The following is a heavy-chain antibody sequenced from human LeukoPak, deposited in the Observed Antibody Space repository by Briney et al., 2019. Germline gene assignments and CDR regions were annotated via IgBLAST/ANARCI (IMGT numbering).Heavy chain of an antibody. CDR3: AKEYGDYVSFFDY. CDR2: IRYDGNNK. Sequence: GGSLRLSCAASGFTFSSYEMNWVRQAPGKGLEWVTFIRYDGNNKYYADSVKGRFTISRDNSKNTLYLQMNSLRAEDTAVYYCAKEYGDYVSFFDYWGQGTLVTVSS. CDR1: GFTFSSYE. J-gene: IGHJ4*02. V-gene: IGHV3-30*02. D-gene: IGHD4-17*01.